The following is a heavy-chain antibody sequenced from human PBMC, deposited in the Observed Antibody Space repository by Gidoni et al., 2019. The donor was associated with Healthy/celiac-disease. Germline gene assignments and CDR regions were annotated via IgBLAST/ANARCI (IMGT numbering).Heavy chain of an antibody. CDR1: GGSISSYY. CDR3: ARWKWWLGSGSYYPATEGYFDY. D-gene: IGHD3-10*01. CDR2: IYYSGST. J-gene: IGHJ4*02. Sequence: QVQLQESGPGLVKPSETLSLTCTVSGGSISSYYWSWLRQPPGKGLEWIGYIYYSGSTNYNPSLKSRVTISVDTSKNQFSLKLSSVTAADTAVYYCARWKWWLGSGSYYPATEGYFDYWGQGTLVTVSS. V-gene: IGHV4-59*08.